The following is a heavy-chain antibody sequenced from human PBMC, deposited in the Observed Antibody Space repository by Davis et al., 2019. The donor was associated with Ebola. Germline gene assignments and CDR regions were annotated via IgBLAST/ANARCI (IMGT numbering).Heavy chain of an antibody. CDR3: ARESRSSSDWFDP. Sequence: PSETLSLTCTVSGGSISSGGYYWSWIRQHPGKGLEWIGYIYYSGSTYYNPSLKSRVTISVDKSNNQFSLKLNSVTAADTAVYYCARESRSSSDWFDPWGQGTLVTVSS. D-gene: IGHD6-13*01. V-gene: IGHV4-31*03. CDR2: IYYSGST. J-gene: IGHJ5*02. CDR1: GGSISSGGYY.